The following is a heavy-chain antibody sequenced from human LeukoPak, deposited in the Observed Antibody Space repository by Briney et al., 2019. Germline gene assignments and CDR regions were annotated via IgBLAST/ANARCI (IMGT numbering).Heavy chain of an antibody. CDR1: GFTFTSYS. D-gene: IGHD2-15*01. Sequence: GGTLRLSCAASGFTFTSYSMSWVRQAPGKGLEGGSAIIGSGITTYYADSVKGRFTISRDNSKNRLYLQLNSLRAEDTAVYYCARGFCGGGACYSPGEWGQGTLVTVSS. J-gene: IGHJ4*02. CDR2: IIGSGITT. CDR3: ARGFCGGGACYSPGE. V-gene: IGHV3-23*01.